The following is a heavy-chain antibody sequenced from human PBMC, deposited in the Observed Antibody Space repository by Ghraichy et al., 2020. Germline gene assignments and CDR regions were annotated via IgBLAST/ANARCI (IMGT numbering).Heavy chain of an antibody. CDR1: GGSIRNYY. V-gene: IGHV4-59*01. D-gene: IGHD6-13*01. CDR3: AGERPSSNWTHLFDY. CDR2: ISYSGST. J-gene: IGHJ4*02. Sequence: SETLSLTCSVSGGSIRNYYWSWIRQPPGKGLEWIGYISYSGSTHYNPSLESRVTISADTSKNRFSLNVNSVTAADTALYFCAGERPSSNWTHLFDYWCQGALFIVAS.